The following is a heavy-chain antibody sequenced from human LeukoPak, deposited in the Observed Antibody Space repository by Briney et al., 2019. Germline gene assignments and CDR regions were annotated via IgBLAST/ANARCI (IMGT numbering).Heavy chain of an antibody. J-gene: IGHJ4*02. Sequence: ASVKVSCKASGYTFTGYYMHWVRQAPGQGLEWMRWINPNSGGTNYAQKFQGRVTMTRDTSISTAYMELRSLRSDDTAVYYCASSEAKYYYDSSGHFDYWGQGTLVTVSS. V-gene: IGHV1-2*02. D-gene: IGHD3-22*01. CDR3: ASSEAKYYYDSSGHFDY. CDR1: GYTFTGYY. CDR2: INPNSGGT.